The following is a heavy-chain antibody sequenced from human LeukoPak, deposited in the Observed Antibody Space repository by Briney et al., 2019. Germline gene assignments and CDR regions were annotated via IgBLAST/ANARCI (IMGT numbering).Heavy chain of an antibody. J-gene: IGHJ6*03. CDR2: ISDSGANT. CDR1: GFTFSSYS. CDR3: ARGDSSGWYNYYYMDV. Sequence: GGSLRLSCAASGFTFSSYSMSWVRQAPGKGLEWVSIISDSGANTYYADSVRGRFTISRDNAKNTLYLQMNSLRAEDTAVYYCARGDSSGWYNYYYMDVWGKGTTVTISS. D-gene: IGHD6-19*01. V-gene: IGHV3-23*01.